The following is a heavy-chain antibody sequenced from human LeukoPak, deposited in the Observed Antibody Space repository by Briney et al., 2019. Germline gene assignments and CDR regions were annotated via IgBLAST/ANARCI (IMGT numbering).Heavy chain of an antibody. CDR3: ARDLVNHYYDSSGYDY. D-gene: IGHD3-22*01. Sequence: SETLSLTCTVSGGSISSANYYWTWIRQPAGKGLEWIGRMYTSGSTHYNPSLKSRVTISVDTSKNQFSLQLNSVTPEDTAVYYCARDLVNHYYDSSGYDYWGQGTLVTVSS. CDR2: MYTSGST. CDR1: GGSISSANYY. J-gene: IGHJ4*02. V-gene: IGHV4-61*02.